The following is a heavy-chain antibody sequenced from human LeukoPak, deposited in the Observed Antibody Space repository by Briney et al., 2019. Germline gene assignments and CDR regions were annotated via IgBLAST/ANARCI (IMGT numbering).Heavy chain of an antibody. D-gene: IGHD3-9*01. V-gene: IGHV4-30-4*08. CDR1: GGSISSGDYY. CDR3: ARSTGRVHYDILTGYYIAPDNYYFDY. J-gene: IGHJ4*02. CDR2: IYYSGST. Sequence: SQTLSLTCTVSGGSISSGDYYWSWIRQPPGKGLEWIGYIYYSGSTYYNPSLKSRVTISVDTSKNQFSLKLSSVTAADTAVYYCARSTGRVHYDILTGYYIAPDNYYFDYWGQGTLVTVSS.